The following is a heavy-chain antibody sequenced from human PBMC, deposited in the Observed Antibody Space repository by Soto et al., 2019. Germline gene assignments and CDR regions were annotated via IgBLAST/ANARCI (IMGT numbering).Heavy chain of an antibody. CDR2: IYPGDSDT. Sequence: PGESLKISCKGSGYSFASNWIGWVRQMPGKGLEWMGIIYPGDSDTRYSPSFQGQVTISADKSISTAYLQWSSLKASDTAMYYCACLRGYITTANGVFDYWGRGTLVTVSS. CDR1: GYSFASNW. J-gene: IGHJ4*02. V-gene: IGHV5-51*01. D-gene: IGHD6-13*01. CDR3: ACLRGYITTANGVFDY.